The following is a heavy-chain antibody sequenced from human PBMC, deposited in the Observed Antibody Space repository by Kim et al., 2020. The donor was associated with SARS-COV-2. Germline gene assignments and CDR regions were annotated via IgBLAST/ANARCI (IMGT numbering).Heavy chain of an antibody. CDR3: ARVSRSGHYYGSGSYFGY. D-gene: IGHD3-10*01. Sequence: ASVKVSCKASGYTFTGYYMHWVRQAPGQGLEWMGWINPNSGGTNYAQKFQGRVTMTRDTSISTAYMELSRLRSDDTAVYYCARVSRSGHYYGSGSYFGYWGQGTLVTVSS. V-gene: IGHV1-2*02. CDR2: INPNSGGT. CDR1: GYTFTGYY. J-gene: IGHJ4*02.